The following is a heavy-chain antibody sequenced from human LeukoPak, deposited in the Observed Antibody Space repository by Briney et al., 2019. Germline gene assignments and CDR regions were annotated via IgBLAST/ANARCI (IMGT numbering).Heavy chain of an antibody. D-gene: IGHD5-18*01. CDR1: GFTFSSYS. CDR3: AKDPKGWARGYSYGYLDY. J-gene: IGHJ4*02. V-gene: IGHV3-23*01. Sequence: GGSLRLSCAASGFTFSSYSMNWVRQAPGKGLEWVSAISGSGGSTYYADSVKGRFTISRDNSKNTLYLQMNSLRAEDTAVYYCAKDPKGWARGYSYGYLDYWGQGTLVTVSS. CDR2: ISGSGGST.